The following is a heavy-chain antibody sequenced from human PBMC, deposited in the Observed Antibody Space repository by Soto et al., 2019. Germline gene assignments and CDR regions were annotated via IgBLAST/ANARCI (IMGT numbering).Heavy chain of an antibody. Sequence: QVQLQESGPGLVKASQTLSLVCTVSGGFVSSGIYYWSWIRQPPGKGLEWIGYIYYNGDTFYNPSLKSRVSISLYMSKNQFSLKVNSVTAADTAVYYCARDHGDEGGWFDPWGQVTPVTVSS. D-gene: IGHD4-17*01. V-gene: IGHV4-30-4*01. CDR2: IYYNGDT. CDR3: ARDHGDEGGWFDP. CDR1: GGFVSSGIYY. J-gene: IGHJ5*02.